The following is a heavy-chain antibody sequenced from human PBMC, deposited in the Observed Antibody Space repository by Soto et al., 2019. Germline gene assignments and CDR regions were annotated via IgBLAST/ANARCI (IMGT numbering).Heavy chain of an antibody. CDR1: GGSISSGGYS. J-gene: IGHJ6*02. V-gene: IGHV4-30-2*01. Sequence: QLQLQESGSGLVKPSQTLSLTCAVSGGSISSGGYSWSWIRQPPGKGLEWIGYIYHSGSTYYNPSLKRRVTISVDRSKNQFSLKLSYVTASDTDVYYCARVRITMVRGASYYGMDVWGQGTTVTVSS. CDR2: IYHSGST. D-gene: IGHD3-10*01. CDR3: ARVRITMVRGASYYGMDV.